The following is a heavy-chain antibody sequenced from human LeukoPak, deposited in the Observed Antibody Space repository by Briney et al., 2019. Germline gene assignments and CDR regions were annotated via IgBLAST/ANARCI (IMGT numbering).Heavy chain of an antibody. CDR1: GFTFDDYG. V-gene: IGHV3-20*04. CDR3: VVGGHLDH. Sequence: PGGSLRLSCAASGFTFDDYGMSWVGQAPGKGLEWVSGINWNGGSTGYADSVKGRFAISRDNAENSLYLQMNSLRVEDTAIYYCVVGGHLDHWGPGTLVTVSS. D-gene: IGHD1-26*01. CDR2: INWNGGST. J-gene: IGHJ4*02.